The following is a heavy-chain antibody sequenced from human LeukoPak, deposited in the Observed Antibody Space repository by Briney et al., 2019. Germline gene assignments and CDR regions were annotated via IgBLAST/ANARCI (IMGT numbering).Heavy chain of an antibody. Sequence: PGGSLRLSCAASGFTFSSYAMSWVRQAPGKGLEWVSAISDSGSATYYADSVKGRFTISRDNAKNSLYLQMNSLRAEDTAVYYCASLKGSSSLGPWGQGTLVTVSS. CDR1: GFTFSSYA. J-gene: IGHJ5*02. D-gene: IGHD6-13*01. CDR2: ISDSGSAT. CDR3: ASLKGSSSLGP. V-gene: IGHV3-23*01.